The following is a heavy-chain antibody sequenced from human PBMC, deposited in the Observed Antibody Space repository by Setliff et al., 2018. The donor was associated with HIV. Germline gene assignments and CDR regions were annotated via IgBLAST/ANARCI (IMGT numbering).Heavy chain of an antibody. CDR1: GGSFSGYY. J-gene: IGHJ4*02. CDR2: INHRGST. V-gene: IGHV4-34*01. D-gene: IGHD1-26*01. Sequence: SETLSLTCGVDGGSFSGYYWSWIRQPPGKGLEWIGEINHRGSTNYIPSLKSRITISLDTSKNQFSLNLSSVSVADTAIYFCARGGGPTTAYYDWGQGTLVTVSS. CDR3: ARGGGPTTAYYD.